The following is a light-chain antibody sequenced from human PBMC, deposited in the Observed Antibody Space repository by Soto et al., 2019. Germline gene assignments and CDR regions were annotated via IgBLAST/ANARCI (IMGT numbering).Light chain of an antibody. J-gene: IGKJ4*01. Sequence: DIQMTQSPSTLSASVGDRVTITCRASHRISSWLAWYQQKPGKAPKLLIYEASILQSGVPSRFSGSGSGTEFTLTISGLQADDFATYYCQHFLTYPLTFGGGTKVDI. CDR3: QHFLTYPLT. CDR2: EAS. CDR1: HRISSW. V-gene: IGKV1-5*03.